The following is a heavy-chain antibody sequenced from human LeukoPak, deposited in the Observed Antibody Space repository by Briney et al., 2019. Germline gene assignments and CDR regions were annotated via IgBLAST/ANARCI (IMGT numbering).Heavy chain of an antibody. Sequence: PGGSLRLSCAASGFSFSNYGMHWVRQAPGKGLEWVAFIRYDGSYKYYADSVRGRFTISRDNSRNTLYMLLISLRAEDTAVYYCARDSYYYGSGSPWYHYYYMDVWGKGTTVTVSS. D-gene: IGHD3-10*01. CDR3: ARDSYYYGSGSPWYHYYYMDV. V-gene: IGHV3-30*02. J-gene: IGHJ6*03. CDR1: GFSFSNYG. CDR2: IRYDGSYK.